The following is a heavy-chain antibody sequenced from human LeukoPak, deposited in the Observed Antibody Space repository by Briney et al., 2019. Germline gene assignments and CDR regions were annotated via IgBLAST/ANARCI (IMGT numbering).Heavy chain of an antibody. CDR3: ARASHVYNYFDY. CDR1: GGSFSGYY. V-gene: IGHV4-34*01. D-gene: IGHD3-10*02. Sequence: KPSETLSLTCAVYGGSFSGYYWSWIRQPPGKGLEWIGEINHSGSTNYNPSLKSRVTISVDTSKNQFSLKLSSVTAADTAVYYCARASHVYNYFDYWGQGTLVTVSS. J-gene: IGHJ4*02. CDR2: INHSGST.